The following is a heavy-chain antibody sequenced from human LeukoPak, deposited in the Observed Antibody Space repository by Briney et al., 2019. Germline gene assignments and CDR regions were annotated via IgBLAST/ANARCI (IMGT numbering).Heavy chain of an antibody. CDR3: VRDGGYYGPDS. D-gene: IGHD3-10*01. CDR2: INQVASEK. CDR1: GFSISFYW. Sequence: GGSLRLSCAASGFSISFYWMSWVRQAPGKGLEWVANINQVASEKNYVDSVKGRFTISRDNAKNSLYLQMNSVRAEDTAMYYCVRDGGYYGPDSWGQGALVSVSS. V-gene: IGHV3-7*04. J-gene: IGHJ4*02.